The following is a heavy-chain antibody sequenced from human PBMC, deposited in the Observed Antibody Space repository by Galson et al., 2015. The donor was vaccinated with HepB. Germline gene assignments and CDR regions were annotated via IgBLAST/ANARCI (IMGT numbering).Heavy chain of an antibody. CDR2: TYYRSKWYN. J-gene: IGHJ6*03. CDR3: ARAPLGYCSSTSCYVYYYYYMDV. Sequence: CAISGDSVSSNSAAWNWIRQSPSRGLEWLGRTYYRSKWYNDYAVSVKSRITINPDTSKNQFSLQLNSVTPEDTAVYYCARAPLGYCSSTSCYVYYYYYMDVWGKGTTVTVSS. V-gene: IGHV6-1*01. D-gene: IGHD2-2*01. CDR1: GDSVSSNSAA.